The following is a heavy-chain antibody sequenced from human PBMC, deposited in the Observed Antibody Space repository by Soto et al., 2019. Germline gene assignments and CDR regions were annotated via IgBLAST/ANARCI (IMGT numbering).Heavy chain of an antibody. V-gene: IGHV3-74*01. Sequence: EVQLVESGGGLVQPGGSLRLACAASGFTFRNYWMHWVRQPPGKGLVWVSRINSDGSTINYADSVKGRFTISRDNAKNTLYLEMNSLGLEDTALYYCARDLSAVAASGWGIDYWGQGTLVTVSS. D-gene: IGHD6-19*01. CDR1: GFTFRNYW. CDR2: INSDGSTI. CDR3: ARDLSAVAASGWGIDY. J-gene: IGHJ4*02.